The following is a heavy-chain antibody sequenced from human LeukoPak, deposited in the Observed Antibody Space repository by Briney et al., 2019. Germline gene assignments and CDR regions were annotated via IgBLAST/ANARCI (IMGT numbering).Heavy chain of an antibody. CDR1: GGSISTYY. V-gene: IGHV4-4*07. D-gene: IGHD3-10*01. J-gene: IGHJ4*02. CDR2: IYTSGST. Sequence: PSETLSLTCIVSGGSISTYYSSWIRQLAGKGLEWIGRIYTSGSTNYNPSLKSRVTMSVDTSKNQFSLKLKSATAADTAMYYCARVSGSSSLWGQGTLVTVSS. CDR3: ARVSGSSSL.